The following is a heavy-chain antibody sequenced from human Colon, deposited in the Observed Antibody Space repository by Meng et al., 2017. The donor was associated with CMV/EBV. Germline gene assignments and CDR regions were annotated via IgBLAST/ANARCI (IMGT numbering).Heavy chain of an antibody. CDR2: INPSDGGP. D-gene: IGHD2-8*02. Sequence: ASVKVSCKASGYTFTSYHIHWVRQAPGQGLEWVGMINPSDGGPTYAQKFQGRVTMTRDTSTSTVYMDLSSLRSEDTALYFCAREYCTAFTCSYNLHWFDPWGQGTLVTVSS. CDR1: GYTFTSYH. V-gene: IGHV1-46*01. J-gene: IGHJ5*02. CDR3: AREYCTAFTCSYNLHWFDP.